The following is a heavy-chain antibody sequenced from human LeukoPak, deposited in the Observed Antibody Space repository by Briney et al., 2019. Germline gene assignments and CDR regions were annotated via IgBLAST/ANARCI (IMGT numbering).Heavy chain of an antibody. V-gene: IGHV3-48*01. J-gene: IGHJ6*02. CDR3: ARDPGGMDV. CDR2: ISGSSGII. Sequence: GGSLRLSCAASGFTFNTYTMNWVRQAPGKGLEWVSYISGSSGIIDYADSVRGRFTISRDNAKNSLYLQMNSLRAEDTAVYYCARDPGGMDVWGQGTTVTVSS. CDR1: GFTFNTYT.